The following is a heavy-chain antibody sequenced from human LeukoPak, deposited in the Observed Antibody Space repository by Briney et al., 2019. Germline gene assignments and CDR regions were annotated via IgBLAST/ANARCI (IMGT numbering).Heavy chain of an antibody. CDR1: GFTFSSYA. CDR2: ISYDGSNK. D-gene: IGHD3-10*01. V-gene: IGHV3-30*14. Sequence: PGGSLRLSCAASGFTFSSYAMHWVRQAPGKGLEWVAVISYDGSNKYYADSVKGRFTISRDNSKNTLYLQMNSLRAEDTAVYYCAREGGSYLDVWGKGTTVTVSS. J-gene: IGHJ6*04. CDR3: AREGGSYLDV.